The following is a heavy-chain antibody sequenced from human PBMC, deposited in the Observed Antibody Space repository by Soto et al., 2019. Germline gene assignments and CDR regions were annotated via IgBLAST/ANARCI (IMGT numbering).Heavy chain of an antibody. V-gene: IGHV1-69*06. CDR2: ILPIFATA. CDR1: GGTFNNYV. Sequence: QVQLVQSGGEVKKPGSSVKVSCKASGGTFNNYVVNWVRQAPGQGLEWMGVILPIFATANYAQKFQGRVTITADKSTSTAYMELTSLRSEDTAVYYCAGRCDSTTCLGHFDYWGQGTLVTVAS. CDR3: AGRCDSTTCLGHFDY. D-gene: IGHD2-2*01. J-gene: IGHJ4*02.